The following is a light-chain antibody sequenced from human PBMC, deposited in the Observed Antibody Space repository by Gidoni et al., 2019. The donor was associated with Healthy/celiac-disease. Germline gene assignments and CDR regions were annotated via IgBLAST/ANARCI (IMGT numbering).Light chain of an antibody. J-gene: IGLJ3*02. CDR1: SSDVGGYNY. CDR2: DVS. Sequence: QSALTQPASVSGSPGQPITISCTGTSSDVGGYNYVSWYQQHPGKAPKLMIYDVSNRPSGVSNRFSGSKSGNTASLTISGLQAEDEADYYCSSYTSSSTPPFGGGTKLTVL. V-gene: IGLV2-14*03. CDR3: SSYTSSSTPP.